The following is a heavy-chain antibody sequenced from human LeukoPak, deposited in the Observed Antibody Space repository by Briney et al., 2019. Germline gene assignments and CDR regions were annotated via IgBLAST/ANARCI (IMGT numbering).Heavy chain of an antibody. D-gene: IGHD3-10*01. J-gene: IGHJ4*02. Sequence: PGGSLRLSCAASGSTFSSYSMNWVRQAPGKGLEWVSSISSSSSYIYYADSVKGRFTISRDNAKNSLYLQMNSLRAEDTAVYYCARDETYYYGSGIDYWGQGTLVTVSS. CDR2: ISSSSSYI. V-gene: IGHV3-21*01. CDR1: GSTFSSYS. CDR3: ARDETYYYGSGIDY.